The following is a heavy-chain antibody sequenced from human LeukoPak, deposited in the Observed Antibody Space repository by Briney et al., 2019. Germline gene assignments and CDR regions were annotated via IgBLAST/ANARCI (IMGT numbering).Heavy chain of an antibody. J-gene: IGHJ3*02. CDR3: ASEKYYYDSSGYYTEAFDI. CDR1: GFTFSSYG. Sequence: GGSLRLSCAASGFTFSSYGMNWVRQPPGKGLEWVSSISSSRSYIYYADSVKSRFTISRDNAKNSLYLQMNSLRAEDTAVYYCASEKYYYDSSGYYTEAFDIWGQGTMVTVSS. CDR2: ISSSRSYI. D-gene: IGHD3-22*01. V-gene: IGHV3-21*01.